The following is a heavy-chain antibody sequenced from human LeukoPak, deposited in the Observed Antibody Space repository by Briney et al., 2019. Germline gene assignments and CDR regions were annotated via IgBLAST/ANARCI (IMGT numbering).Heavy chain of an antibody. CDR3: AIHFVYGGSYHFDY. CDR2: FDPEDGET. J-gene: IGHJ4*02. V-gene: IGHV1-24*01. CDR1: GYTLTELS. D-gene: IGHD1-26*01. Sequence: ASVKVSCKVSGYTLTELSMHWVRQAPGKGLEWMGGFDPEDGETIYAQKFQGRVTMTEDTSTDTAYMELSSLRSEDTAVYYCAIHFVYGGSYHFDYWGQGTLVTVSS.